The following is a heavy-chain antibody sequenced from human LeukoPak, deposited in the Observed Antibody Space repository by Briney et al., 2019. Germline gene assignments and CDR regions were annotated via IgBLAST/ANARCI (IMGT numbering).Heavy chain of an antibody. CDR2: ISGSGGST. D-gene: IGHD2-2*01. CDR3: ATKDIVVESTARDY. Sequence: GGSLRLSCAASGFTFSNYAMSWVRQAPGKGLEWVSAISGSGGSTYYADSVKGRFTISRDNSKNTLYLQMNSLRAEDTAVYYCATKDIVVESTARDYWGQGTLVTVSS. CDR1: GFTFSNYA. J-gene: IGHJ4*02. V-gene: IGHV3-23*01.